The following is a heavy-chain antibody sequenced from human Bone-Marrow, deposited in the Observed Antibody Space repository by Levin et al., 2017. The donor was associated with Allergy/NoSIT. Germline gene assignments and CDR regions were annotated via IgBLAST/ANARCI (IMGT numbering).Heavy chain of an antibody. D-gene: IGHD3-10*01. J-gene: IGHJ5*02. Sequence: SQTLSLTCTVSGGSINSAGYYWSWIRQFPGKGLGYIGYIYSSGGTYYNPSLKSRVSISLDTSKNHFSLKLNSVTAADTAVYFCARDKYYGSGNTDWLDPWGQGTLVTVSS. V-gene: IGHV4-31*03. CDR2: IYSSGGT. CDR3: ARDKYYGSGNTDWLDP. CDR1: GGSINSAGYY.